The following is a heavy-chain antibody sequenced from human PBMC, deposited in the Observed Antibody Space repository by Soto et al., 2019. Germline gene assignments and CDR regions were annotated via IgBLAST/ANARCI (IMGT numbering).Heavy chain of an antibody. V-gene: IGHV1-46*01. CDR1: GYTFTSYY. CDR2: INPSGGST. Sequence: ASVKVSCKASGYTFTSYYMHWVRQAPGQGLEWMGIINPSGGSTSYAQKFQGRVTMTRDTSTSTVYMELSSLRSEDTAVYYCARDRSPLRYFDWSVDYWGQGTLVTVSS. CDR3: ARDRSPLRYFDWSVDY. D-gene: IGHD3-9*01. J-gene: IGHJ4*02.